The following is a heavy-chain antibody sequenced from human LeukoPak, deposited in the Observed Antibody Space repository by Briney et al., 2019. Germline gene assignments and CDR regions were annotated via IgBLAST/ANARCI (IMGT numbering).Heavy chain of an antibody. CDR1: GGSISSSSYY. J-gene: IGHJ4*02. CDR3: ARTEYGDYYFDY. V-gene: IGHV4-39*07. D-gene: IGHD4-17*01. Sequence: SETLSLTFTVSGGSISSSSYYWGWIRQPPGKGLEWIGSIYYSGSTYYNPSLKSRVTISVDTSKNQFSLKLSSVTAADTAVYYCARTEYGDYYFDYWGQGTLVTVSS. CDR2: IYYSGST.